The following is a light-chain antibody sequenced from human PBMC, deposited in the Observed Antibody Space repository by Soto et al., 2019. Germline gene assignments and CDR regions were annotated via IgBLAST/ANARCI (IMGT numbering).Light chain of an antibody. J-gene: IGKJ2*01. CDR3: LQHNSYPYT. Sequence: DIQMTQSPSTLSASVGDTVTITCRASESIDNWLAWYQQKPGKAPKLLIFAASTLVRGVPSRFSGRGSGTEFTLTISSLQADDYATFYCLQHNSYPYTFGQGTKLEIK. V-gene: IGKV1-5*01. CDR2: AAS. CDR1: ESIDNW.